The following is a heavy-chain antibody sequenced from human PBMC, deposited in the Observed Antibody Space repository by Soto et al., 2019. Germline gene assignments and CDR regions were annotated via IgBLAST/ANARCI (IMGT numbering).Heavy chain of an antibody. D-gene: IGHD3-10*01. J-gene: IGHJ4*02. CDR2: ISAHNGNT. CDR3: ARGSYGDY. Sequence: QVHLVQSGAEVKKPGASVKVSCKGSGYGFTTYGITWVRQAPGQGLEWMAWISAHNGNTNYAQKLQGRVTVTRDTSTSTAYMALRSLRSDDTPVYSCARGSYGDYWGQGALVTVSS. CDR1: GYGFTTYG. V-gene: IGHV1-18*01.